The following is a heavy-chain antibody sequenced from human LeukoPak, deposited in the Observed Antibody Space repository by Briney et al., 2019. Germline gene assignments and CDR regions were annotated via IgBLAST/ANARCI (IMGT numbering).Heavy chain of an antibody. Sequence: GGSLRLSCAASGFTFSSYGMHWVRQAPGKGLEWVAVIWYDGSNKYYADSVKGRFTISRDNSKNTLYLQMNSLRAEDTAVYYCASGYDILTGLQADYWGQEPWSPSPQ. CDR3: ASGYDILTGLQADY. J-gene: IGHJ4*01. CDR2: IWYDGSNK. CDR1: GFTFSSYG. D-gene: IGHD3-9*01. V-gene: IGHV3-33*01.